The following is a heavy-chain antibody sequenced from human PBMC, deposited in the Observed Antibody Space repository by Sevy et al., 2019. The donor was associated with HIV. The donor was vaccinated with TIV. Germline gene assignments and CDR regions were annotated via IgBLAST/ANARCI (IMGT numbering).Heavy chain of an antibody. CDR2: ISLSGSTI. J-gene: IGHJ6*02. D-gene: IGHD2-8*01. Sequence: GGSLRLSCAASGFIFSDYYMSWIRQAPGKGLEWVSYISLSGSTIYYADSVKGRFTISRDNAKNSLYLQMNSRRAEDTAVYFCARESRRGSNGVCYGYYGLDVWGQGTTVTVSS. CDR1: GFIFSDYY. CDR3: ARESRRGSNGVCYGYYGLDV. V-gene: IGHV3-11*01.